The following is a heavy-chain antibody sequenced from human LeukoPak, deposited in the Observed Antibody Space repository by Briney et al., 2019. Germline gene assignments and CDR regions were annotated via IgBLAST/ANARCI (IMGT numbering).Heavy chain of an antibody. D-gene: IGHD4-11*01. J-gene: IGHJ2*01. Sequence: PGESLQISCQGSGYSFTNYWIGWVRQLPGKGLEWMGIIYPGDSDARYGPSFQGQVTISADKSISTAYLQWSSLKASDTAIYYCARRVYSNYWYFDLWGRGTLVTVSS. CDR1: GYSFTNYW. V-gene: IGHV5-51*01. CDR2: IYPGDSDA. CDR3: ARRVYSNYWYFDL.